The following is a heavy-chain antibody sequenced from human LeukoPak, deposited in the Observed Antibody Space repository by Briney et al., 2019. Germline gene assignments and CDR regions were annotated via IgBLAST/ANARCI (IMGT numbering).Heavy chain of an antibody. V-gene: IGHV4-59*01. CDR2: IYYSGST. CDR3: ASSGSDGDYGLRLNFDY. CDR1: GGSISSYY. Sequence: SETLSLTCTVSGGSISSYYWSWIRQPPGKGLEWIGYIYYSGSTNYNPSLKSRVTISVDTSKNQFSLKLSSVTAADTAVYYCASSGSDGDYGLRLNFDYWGQGTLVTVSS. J-gene: IGHJ4*02. D-gene: IGHD4-17*01.